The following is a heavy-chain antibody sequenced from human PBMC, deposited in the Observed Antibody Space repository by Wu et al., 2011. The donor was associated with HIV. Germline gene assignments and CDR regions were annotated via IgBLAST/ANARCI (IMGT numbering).Heavy chain of an antibody. CDR2: INPNSGGT. Sequence: QVQLVQSGADVKKPGASVKVSCKASGYTFTGYYMYWVRQAPGQGLEWMGWINPNSGGTNYAQKFQGRVTMTRDTSISTAYMELSRLRSDDTAVYYCARDPYSSSFYYYYFMDVWGKGTTVTVSS. CDR1: GYTFTGYY. V-gene: IGHV1-2*02. J-gene: IGHJ6*03. CDR3: ARDPYSSSFYYYYFMDV. D-gene: IGHD6-6*01.